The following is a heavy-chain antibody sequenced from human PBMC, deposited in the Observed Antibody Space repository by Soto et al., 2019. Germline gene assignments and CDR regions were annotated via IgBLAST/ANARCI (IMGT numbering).Heavy chain of an antibody. CDR3: ARVPVRAWFDP. D-gene: IGHD1-1*01. Sequence: SETLSLTCTVSGGSISSGDYYWSWIRQPPGKGLEWIGYIYYSGSTYYNPSLKSRVTISVDTSKNQFSLKLSSVTAADTAVYYCARVPVRAWFDPWGQGTLVTVSS. V-gene: IGHV4-30-4*01. CDR2: IYYSGST. CDR1: GGSISSGDYY. J-gene: IGHJ5*02.